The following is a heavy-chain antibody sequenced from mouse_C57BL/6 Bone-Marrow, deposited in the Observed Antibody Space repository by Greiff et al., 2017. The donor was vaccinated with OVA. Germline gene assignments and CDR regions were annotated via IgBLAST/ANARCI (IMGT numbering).Heavy chain of an antibody. J-gene: IGHJ1*03. CDR3: ARSNHYGSSWDWYFDV. CDR1: GYTFTTYP. CDR2: FHPYNDDT. Sequence: QVQLQQSGAELVKPGASVKMSCKASGYTFTTYPIEWMKQNHGKSLEWIGNFHPYNDDTKYNEKFKGKATLTVEKSSSTVYLELSRLTSDDSAVYYCARSNHYGSSWDWYFDVWGTGTTVTVSS. V-gene: IGHV1-47*01. D-gene: IGHD1-1*01.